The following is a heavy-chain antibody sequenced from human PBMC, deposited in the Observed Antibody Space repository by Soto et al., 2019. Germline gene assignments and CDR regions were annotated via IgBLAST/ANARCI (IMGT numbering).Heavy chain of an antibody. CDR2: IDPSDSYT. CDR1: GYSFTSYW. V-gene: IGHV5-10-1*01. D-gene: IGHD3-9*01. CDR3: ARHPNNDYDILTGSPLGWGMDV. J-gene: IGHJ6*02. Sequence: GESLKISCKGSGYSFTSYWISWVRQMPGKGLEWMGRIDPSDSYTSYSPSFQGHVTISADKSISTAYLQWSSLKASDTAMYYCARHPNNDYDILTGSPLGWGMDVWGQGTTVTVSS.